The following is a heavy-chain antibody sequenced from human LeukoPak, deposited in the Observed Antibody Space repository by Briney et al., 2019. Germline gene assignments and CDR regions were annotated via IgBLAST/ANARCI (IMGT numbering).Heavy chain of an antibody. CDR1: GFTFSSYG. CDR3: ASLYQPLLLPYNWFDP. CDR2: ISYDGSNK. J-gene: IGHJ5*02. V-gene: IGHV3-30*03. D-gene: IGHD2-2*01. Sequence: PGRSLRLSCAASGFTFSSYGMHWVRQAPGKGLEWVAVISYDGSNKYYADSVKGRFTISRDNSKNTLYLQMNSLRAEDTAVYYCASLYQPLLLPYNWFDPWGQGTLVTVSS.